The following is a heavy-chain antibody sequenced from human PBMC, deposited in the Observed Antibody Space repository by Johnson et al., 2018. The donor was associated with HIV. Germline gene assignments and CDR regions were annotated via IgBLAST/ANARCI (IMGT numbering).Heavy chain of an antibody. J-gene: IGHJ3*02. D-gene: IGHD4-17*01. CDR1: GFTVSSNY. V-gene: IGHV3-53*01. CDR3: ARDTSRTVTPHDAFDI. CDR2: IYSGGST. Sequence: VQLVESGGGLIQPGGSLRLSCAASGFTVSSNYMSWVRQAPGKGLEWVSVIYSGGSTYYADSVKGRFTISRDNAKNSLYLQMNSLRAEDTAVYYCARDTSRTVTPHDAFDIWGQGTMVTVSS.